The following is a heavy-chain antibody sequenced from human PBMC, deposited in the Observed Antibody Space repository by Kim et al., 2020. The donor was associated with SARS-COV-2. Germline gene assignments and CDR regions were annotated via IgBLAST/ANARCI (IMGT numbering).Heavy chain of an antibody. CDR3: ARVGRASGSQYWFDP. D-gene: IGHD3-10*01. J-gene: IGHJ5*02. V-gene: IGHV1-18*01. Sequence: KHQGRVTMTTDTSTSTAYMELRSLRSDDTAVYYCARVGRASGSQYWFDPWGQGTLVTVSS.